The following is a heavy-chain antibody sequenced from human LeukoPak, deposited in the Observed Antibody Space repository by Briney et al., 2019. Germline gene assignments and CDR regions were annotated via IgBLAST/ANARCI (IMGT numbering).Heavy chain of an antibody. CDR1: GYTFSTYG. V-gene: IGHV1-18*01. CDR3: AREKTRLAAGDAFDI. CDR2: IGTYNGNT. Sequence: GASVRVSCKPSGYTFSTYGISWVRQAPGQGLEWMGWIGTYNGNTYYALKLQGRVTMTTDTSTSTAYMELRSLRSDDTAVYYCAREKTRLAAGDAFDIWGQGTMVTVSS. D-gene: IGHD6-13*01. J-gene: IGHJ3*02.